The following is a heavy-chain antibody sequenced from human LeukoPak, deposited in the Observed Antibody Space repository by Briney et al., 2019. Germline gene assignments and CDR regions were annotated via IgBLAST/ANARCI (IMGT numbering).Heavy chain of an antibody. J-gene: IGHJ4*02. CDR1: GFTFSDSY. V-gene: IGHV3-11*04. D-gene: IGHD7-27*01. Sequence: GGSLRLSCAASGFTFSDSYMTWIRQAPGKVLEWVSYISNSSSTIYYADSVKGRFSISRDNAESSLYLQMNSLRVEDTAVYYCGRGHWGLDYWGQGTLVTVSS. CDR2: ISNSSSTI. CDR3: GRGHWGLDY.